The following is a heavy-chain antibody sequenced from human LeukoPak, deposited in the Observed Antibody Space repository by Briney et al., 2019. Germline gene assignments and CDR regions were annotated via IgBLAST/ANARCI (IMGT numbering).Heavy chain of an antibody. D-gene: IGHD1-26*01. CDR2: INPNSGGT. V-gene: IGHV1-2*02. Sequence: ASVKVSCKASGYTFTGYYIHWVRQAPGQGLEWMGWINPNSGGTNYAQKFQGRVTMTRDTSISTAYMELSRLRSDDTAVYYRARAGGIASYSSSYFDYWGQGALVTVSS. CDR3: ARAGGIASYSSSYFDY. J-gene: IGHJ4*02. CDR1: GYTFTGYY.